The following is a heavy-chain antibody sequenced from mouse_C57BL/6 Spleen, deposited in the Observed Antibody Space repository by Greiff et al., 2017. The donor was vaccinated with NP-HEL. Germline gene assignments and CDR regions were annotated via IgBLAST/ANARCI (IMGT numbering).Heavy chain of an antibody. CDR1: GYTFTSYW. CDR2: INPSSGYT. CDR3: ARQYYGSSYDSYYFDY. Sequence: VKLQESGAELAKPGASVKLSCKASGYTFTSYWMHWVKQRPGQGLEWIGYINPSSGYTTYNQKFKDKATLTADKSSSTAYMQLSSLTYEDAAVYYCARQYYGSSYDSYYFDYWGQGTTLTVSS. V-gene: IGHV1-7*01. D-gene: IGHD1-1*01. J-gene: IGHJ2*01.